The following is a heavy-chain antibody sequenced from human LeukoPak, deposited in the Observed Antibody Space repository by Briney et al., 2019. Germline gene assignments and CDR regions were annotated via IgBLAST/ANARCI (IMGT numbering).Heavy chain of an antibody. Sequence: ASVKVSCKASGYTFTSYAMHWVRQAPGQRLEWMGWINAGNGNTKYSQKFQGRVTITRDTSASTAYMELSSLRSEDTAVYYCARDLATVTGRNYYGMDVWGQGTTVTVSS. CDR2: INAGNGNT. J-gene: IGHJ6*02. CDR3: ARDLATVTGRNYYGMDV. V-gene: IGHV1-3*01. CDR1: GYTFTSYA. D-gene: IGHD4-17*01.